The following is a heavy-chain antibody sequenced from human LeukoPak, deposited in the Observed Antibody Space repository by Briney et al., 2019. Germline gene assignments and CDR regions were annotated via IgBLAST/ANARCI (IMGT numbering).Heavy chain of an antibody. CDR1: GGSIRSYY. D-gene: IGHD2-21*02. CDR3: ARHTHIVVVTAIPPMDY. CDR2: IHHSGST. J-gene: IGHJ4*02. Sequence: PSETLSLTCSVSGGSIRSYYWSWIRQPPGKGLEWIGYIHHSGSTNYNPSLKSRVTISVDTSKNQFSLKLSSVTAADTAVYYCARHTHIVVVTAIPPMDYWGRGILVTVSS. V-gene: IGHV4-59*08.